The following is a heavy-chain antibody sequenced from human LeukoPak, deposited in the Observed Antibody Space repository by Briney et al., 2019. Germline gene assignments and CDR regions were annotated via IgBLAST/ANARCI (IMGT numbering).Heavy chain of an antibody. J-gene: IGHJ6*04. CDR1: GGSISSYY. V-gene: IGHV4-59*01. Sequence: SSETLSLTCTVSGGSISSYYWSWIRQPPGKGLEWIGYIYYSGSTNYNPSLKSRVTISVDTSKNQFSLKLSSVTAADTAVYYWAAARDMVRGPYYYYGMDVWGEGTTVTVSS. D-gene: IGHD3-10*01. CDR3: AAARDMVRGPYYYYGMDV. CDR2: IYYSGST.